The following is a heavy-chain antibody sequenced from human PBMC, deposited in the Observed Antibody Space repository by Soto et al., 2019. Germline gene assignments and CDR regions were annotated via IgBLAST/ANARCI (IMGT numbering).Heavy chain of an antibody. D-gene: IGHD3-10*01. CDR2: TKSDGSGT. V-gene: IGHV3-74*01. CDR1: GFTFSNYW. Sequence: EVQLVESGGGLLQPGGSLTLSCTASGFTFSNYWMHWVRQAPGKGLVWVSRTKSDGSGTSYTDSVKGRFTISRDNDYNTLYLQMSILRAEDTAVYYWARGGFDSGPGRMDVWGKGTTVIVSS. CDR3: ARGGFDSGPGRMDV. J-gene: IGHJ6*04.